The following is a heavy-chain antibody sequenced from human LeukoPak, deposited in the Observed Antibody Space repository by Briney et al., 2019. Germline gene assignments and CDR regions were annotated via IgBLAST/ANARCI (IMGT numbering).Heavy chain of an antibody. D-gene: IGHD6-13*01. Sequence: GGTLRLSCAASGFTFSSYGMSWVRQAPGKGLEGVSAISGSGGSTYYADSVKGRFTISRDNSKNTLYLQMNSLRAEDTAVYYCAKYAGSWYSSFDYWGQGTLVTVSS. CDR1: GFTFSSYG. CDR3: AKYAGSWYSSFDY. CDR2: ISGSGGST. V-gene: IGHV3-23*01. J-gene: IGHJ4*02.